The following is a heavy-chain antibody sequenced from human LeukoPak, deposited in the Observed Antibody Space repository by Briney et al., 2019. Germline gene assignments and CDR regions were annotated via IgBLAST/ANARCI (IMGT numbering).Heavy chain of an antibody. Sequence: GEPLKISCKGSGYSFPNYWIGWVRQMPGKGLEWMGLIYPGDSDTRYSPSFQGHVTISADKSINTAYLQWSSLKASDTAMYYCARLHGSETFLSYSWFDPWGQGTLVTVSS. CDR1: GYSFPNYW. V-gene: IGHV5-51*01. D-gene: IGHD3-10*01. J-gene: IGHJ5*02. CDR3: ARLHGSETFLSYSWFDP. CDR2: IYPGDSDT.